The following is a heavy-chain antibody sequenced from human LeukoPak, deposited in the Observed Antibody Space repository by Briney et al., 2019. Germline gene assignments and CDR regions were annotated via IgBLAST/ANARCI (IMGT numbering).Heavy chain of an antibody. V-gene: IGHV3-73*01. CDR2: IRSKANSYAT. J-gene: IGHJ4*02. CDR3: TRRITYSSGWYDY. CDR1: GFTFSGSA. Sequence: PGGSLRLSCAASGFTFSGSAMHWVRPASGKGLEWVGRIRSKANSYATAYAASVKGRFTISRDDSKNTAYLQMNSLKTEDTAVYYCTRRITYSSGWYDYWGQGTLVTVSS. D-gene: IGHD6-19*01.